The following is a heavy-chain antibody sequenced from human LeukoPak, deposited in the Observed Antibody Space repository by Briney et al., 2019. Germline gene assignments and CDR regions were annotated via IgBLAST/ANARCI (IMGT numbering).Heavy chain of an antibody. V-gene: IGHV3-7*01. CDR3: ARDKIVGPTTLDH. Sequence: GGSLELSGEASGFPFRVYGWTGVGRTQRRGRGGGANIKQDGYEKYYVDSVKGRFTISRDNAKNSLYLQMNSLGADDTAVYYCARDKIVGPTTLDHWGQGTLVTVSS. CDR1: GFPFRVYG. D-gene: IGHD1-26*01. J-gene: IGHJ4*02. CDR2: IKQDGYEK.